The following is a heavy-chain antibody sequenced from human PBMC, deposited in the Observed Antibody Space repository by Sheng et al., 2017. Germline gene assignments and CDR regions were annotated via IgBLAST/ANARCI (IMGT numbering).Heavy chain of an antibody. D-gene: IGHD2-2*02. V-gene: IGHV3-48*03. Sequence: EVQLVESGGGLVQPGGSLRLSCAASGFTFSSYEMNWVRQAPGKGLEWVSYISSSGNTIYYADSVKGRFTISRDNAKNSLYLQMNSLRAEDTAVYFCARDPSLYETGYYNGIDVWGQGTTVTVSS. J-gene: IGHJ6*02. CDR1: GFTFSSYE. CDR2: ISSSGNTI. CDR3: ARDPSLYETGYYNGIDV.